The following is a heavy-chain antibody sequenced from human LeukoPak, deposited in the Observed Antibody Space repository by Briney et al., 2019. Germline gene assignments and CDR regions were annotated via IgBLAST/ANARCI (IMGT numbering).Heavy chain of an antibody. V-gene: IGHV4-39*01. CDR1: GGSISMRNYY. CDR2: IFYSGT. J-gene: IGHJ4*02. Sequence: SETMSLTCTVSGGSISMRNYYCGWIRQRPGRGLEWIGLIFYSGTYYNPSLKSPPTIYVDTSKNHFSLNLRSVTAADTAVYYCARRTSNPVGAIDYWGQGTLVTVSS. CDR3: ARRTSNPVGAIDY. D-gene: IGHD1-26*01.